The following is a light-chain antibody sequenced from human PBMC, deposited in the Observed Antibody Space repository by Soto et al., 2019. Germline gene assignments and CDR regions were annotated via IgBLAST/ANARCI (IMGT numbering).Light chain of an antibody. CDR1: QDIAIY. J-gene: IGKJ5*01. CDR2: AAS. Sequence: IQLTQSPSSLSASVGDRVTITCRASQDIAIYLAWYQQKPGEAPKLLIYAASSLQSGVPSRFSGSGSGTDFTLTISSLQPEDFATYYCQQSYSTPQTFGQGTRLEIK. V-gene: IGKV1-39*01. CDR3: QQSYSTPQT.